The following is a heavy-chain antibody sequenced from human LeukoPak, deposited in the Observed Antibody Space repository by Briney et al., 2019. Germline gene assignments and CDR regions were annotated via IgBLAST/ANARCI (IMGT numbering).Heavy chain of an antibody. Sequence: GESLKISCKASGYSFTNYWIGWVRQMPGKGLEWMGIIYPGDSDTRYSPSFQGQVTISADKSITTAYLYWSSLRASDTAIYYCARHSSRDHRYYFDSCGQGTLVSVSS. CDR3: ARHSSRDHRYYFDS. V-gene: IGHV5-51*01. CDR2: IYPGDSDT. J-gene: IGHJ4*02. CDR1: GYSFTNYW.